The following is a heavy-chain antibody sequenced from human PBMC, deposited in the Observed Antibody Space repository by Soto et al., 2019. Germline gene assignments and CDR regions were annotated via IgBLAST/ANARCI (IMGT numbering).Heavy chain of an antibody. CDR1: GGSISSSSYY. D-gene: IGHD2-8*01. CDR3: ARDIVLMVYAEIDKWTFDP. V-gene: IGHV4-39*01. Sequence: PSETLSLTCTVSGGSISSSSYYWGWTRQPPGKGLEWIGSIYYSGSTYYNPSLKSRVTISVDTSKNQFSLKLSSVTAADTAVYYCARDIVLMVYAEIDKWTFDPWGQGTLVTVSS. CDR2: IYYSGST. J-gene: IGHJ5*02.